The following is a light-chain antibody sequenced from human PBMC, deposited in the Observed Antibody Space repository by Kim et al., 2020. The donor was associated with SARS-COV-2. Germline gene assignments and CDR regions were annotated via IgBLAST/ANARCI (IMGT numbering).Light chain of an antibody. CDR3: QQYGSSPCT. Sequence: LSPGERAARSCRACQSVGSSYLAWCQRRPGRAPRLLIYGASSRATGIPGRFSGSGSGTDFTLTISRLKPEDCAVYYCQQYGSSPCTFSQGTKQEI. CDR2: GAS. CDR1: QSVGSSY. J-gene: IGKJ2*02. V-gene: IGKV3-20*01.